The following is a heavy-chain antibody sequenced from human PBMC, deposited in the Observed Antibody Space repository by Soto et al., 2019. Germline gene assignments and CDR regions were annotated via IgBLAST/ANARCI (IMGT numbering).Heavy chain of an antibody. CDR1: DGSRSSYY. CDR2: IYYSGST. D-gene: IGHD2-15*01. CDR3: ARGPTSELLNIVVAVAATNDAFDI. V-gene: IGHV4-59*12. J-gene: IGHJ3*02. Sequence: PSETLSLTCTVPDGSRSSYYRTWIRLPPGKGLEWIGYIYYSGSTNYNPSLKSRVTISVDTSKNQFSLKLSSVTAAVTAVYYCARGPTSELLNIVVAVAATNDAFDIWGQGTMVTVSS.